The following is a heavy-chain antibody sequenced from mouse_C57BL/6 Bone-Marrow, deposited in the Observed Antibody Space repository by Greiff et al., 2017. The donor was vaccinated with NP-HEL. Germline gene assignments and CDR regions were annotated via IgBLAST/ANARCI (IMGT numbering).Heavy chain of an antibody. CDR3: ARDTD. CDR1: GYTFTSYW. V-gene: IGHV1-69*01. J-gene: IGHJ1*03. Sequence: QVQLQQPGAELVMPGASVKLSCKASGYTFTSYWMHWVKQRPGQGLEWIGEIYPSDSYTTYNQKFKGKATLTVDQSSSTAYMQLSSLTSADSAVYYCARDTDWGTGTTVTGSA. CDR2: IYPSDSYT.